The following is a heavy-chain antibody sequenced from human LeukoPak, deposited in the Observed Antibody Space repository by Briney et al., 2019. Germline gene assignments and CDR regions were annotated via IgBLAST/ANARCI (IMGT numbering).Heavy chain of an antibody. D-gene: IGHD4-23*01. CDR1: RYTFTSYD. V-gene: IGHV1-8*01. J-gene: IGHJ1*01. CDR3: ARDKAVTTEVTQHFQH. Sequence: GASVKVSCKASRYTFTSYDINWVRQATGQGLEWMGWMNPNSGNTGYAQKFQFRVTMTTDTSTSTAYMELRSLRSDDTAVYYCARDKAVTTEVTQHFQHWGQGTLVTVSS. CDR2: MNPNSGNT.